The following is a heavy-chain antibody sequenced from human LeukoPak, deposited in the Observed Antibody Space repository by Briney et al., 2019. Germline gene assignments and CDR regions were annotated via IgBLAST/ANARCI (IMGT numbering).Heavy chain of an antibody. V-gene: IGHV4-4*07. CDR2: IYTSGST. Sequence: KPSETLSLTCAVYGGSFSGYYWSWIRQPAGKGLEWIGRIYTSGSTNYNPSLKSRVTMSVDTSKNQFSLKLSSVTAADTAVYYCAREDPYDFWSGYYLFDPWGQGTLVTVSS. J-gene: IGHJ5*02. CDR1: GGSFSGYY. D-gene: IGHD3-3*01. CDR3: AREDPYDFWSGYYLFDP.